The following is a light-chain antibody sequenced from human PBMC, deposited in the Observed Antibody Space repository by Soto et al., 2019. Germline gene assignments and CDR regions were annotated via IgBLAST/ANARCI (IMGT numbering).Light chain of an antibody. V-gene: IGKV1-33*01. CDR1: QDISNY. J-gene: IGKJ5*01. CDR3: QQYDNLPIT. Sequence: DIQMTQSPSSLSASVGDRVTITCQASQDISNYLNWYQQKPGKAPKLLIYDASNLETGVPTRFSGSGSGTDFTFTISSPQPEDIATYYRQQYDNLPITFGQGTRLEIK. CDR2: DAS.